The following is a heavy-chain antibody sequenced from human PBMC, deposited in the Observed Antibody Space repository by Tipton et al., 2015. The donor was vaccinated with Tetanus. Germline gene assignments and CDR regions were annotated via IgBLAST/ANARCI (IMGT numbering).Heavy chain of an antibody. V-gene: IGHV4-39*07. CDR1: GGSISGSSYY. Sequence: TLSLTCTVSGGSISGSSYYWGWIRQPPGKGLEWIGSIYYSGSSYYNPSLKSRVTILVDTSKSQFSLQLTSVTAADTAVYYCARTTRRWLHPDNWGQGTLVTVSS. CDR3: ARTTRRWLHPDN. CDR2: IYYSGSS. D-gene: IGHD5-24*01. J-gene: IGHJ4*02.